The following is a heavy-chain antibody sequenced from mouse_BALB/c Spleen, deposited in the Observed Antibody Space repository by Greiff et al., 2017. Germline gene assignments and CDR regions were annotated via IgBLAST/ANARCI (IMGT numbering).Heavy chain of an antibody. D-gene: IGHD1-1*01. J-gene: IGHJ1*01. V-gene: IGHV1-9*01. CDR2: ILPVSGST. CDR1: GYTFSSYC. Sequence: ESGAELMKPGASVKISCKATGYTFSSYCIEWVKQRPGHGLEWIGEILPVSGSTNYHDKFKGKATFTADSSSNTAYMQLSLLTSMDTAVFYCARRGPSVVNWYFDVWGAGTTVTVSS. CDR3: ARRGPSVVNWYFDV.